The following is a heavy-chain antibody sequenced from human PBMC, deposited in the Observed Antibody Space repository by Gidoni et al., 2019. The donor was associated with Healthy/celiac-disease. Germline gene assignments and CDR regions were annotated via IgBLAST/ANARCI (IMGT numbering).Heavy chain of an antibody. V-gene: IGHV4-31*03. D-gene: IGHD2-15*01. CDR1: GGSISSGGYY. Sequence: QVQLQESGPGLVKPSHTLSLPCTVPGGSISSGGYYWSWIRQHPGKGLEWIGYIYYSGSTYYNPSLKSRVTISVDTSKNQFSLKLSSVTAADTAVYYCARGVRGGSCYDYWGQGTLVTVSS. CDR2: IYYSGST. J-gene: IGHJ4*02. CDR3: ARGVRGGSCYDY.